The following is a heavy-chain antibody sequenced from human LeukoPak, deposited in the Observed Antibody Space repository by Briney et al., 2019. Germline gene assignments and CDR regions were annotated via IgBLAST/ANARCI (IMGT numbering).Heavy chain of an antibody. Sequence: ASVKVSCKASGYTFSSYYVHWVRQAPGQGLEWMGMIIPSDGFTSYAQKFQGRVTMTTDTSTSTVYMEVRGLRSDDTAMYYCARDVGITVADSFDPWGQGTLVTVSS. CDR2: IIPSDGFT. D-gene: IGHD6-13*01. V-gene: IGHV1-46*01. J-gene: IGHJ5*02. CDR1: GYTFSSYY. CDR3: ARDVGITVADSFDP.